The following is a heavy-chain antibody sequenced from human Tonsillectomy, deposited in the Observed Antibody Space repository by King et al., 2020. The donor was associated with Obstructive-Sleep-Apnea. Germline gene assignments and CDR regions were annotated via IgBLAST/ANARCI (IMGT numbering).Heavy chain of an antibody. D-gene: IGHD6-19*01. CDR2: ISWNSGRI. Sequence: VQLVESGGGLVQPGRSLRLSCAASGFTFDDYAMHWVRQAPGKGLEWVSGISWNSGRIGYADSVKGRFTISRDNAKNTLYLQMNSLRVEDTALYYCAKDVSSGWYGPIDYWGQGTLVSVSS. CDR1: GFTFDDYA. J-gene: IGHJ4*02. V-gene: IGHV3-9*01. CDR3: AKDVSSGWYGPIDY.